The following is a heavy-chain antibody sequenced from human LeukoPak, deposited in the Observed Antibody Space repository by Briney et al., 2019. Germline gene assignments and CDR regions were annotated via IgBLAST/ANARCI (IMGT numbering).Heavy chain of an antibody. Sequence: GGSLRLSCAASGFAFSNYAMSWVRQAPGKGLEWVSSLSGGGDSRYYADSVMGRFTISRDNSKNTLYLQMNSLRAEDTAVYYCAKAVRSMVTGGGYFDSWGQGTLVTVSS. CDR3: AKAVRSMVTGGGYFDS. V-gene: IGHV3-23*01. CDR1: GFAFSNYA. J-gene: IGHJ4*02. D-gene: IGHD3-10*01. CDR2: LSGGGDSR.